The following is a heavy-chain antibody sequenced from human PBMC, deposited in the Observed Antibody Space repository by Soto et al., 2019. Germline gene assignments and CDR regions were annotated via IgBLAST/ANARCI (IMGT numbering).Heavy chain of an antibody. Sequence: QVQLQQWGAGLLKPSETLSLTCAVYGGSFSGYYWSWIRQPPGKGLEWIGEINHSGSTNYNPSLKSRVTISVDTSKNQFSLKLSSVTAADTAVYYCARGRSAIVVVPAAIRTNWFDPWGQGTLVTVSS. V-gene: IGHV4-34*01. CDR1: GGSFSGYY. CDR3: ARGRSAIVVVPAAIRTNWFDP. J-gene: IGHJ5*02. CDR2: INHSGST. D-gene: IGHD2-2*02.